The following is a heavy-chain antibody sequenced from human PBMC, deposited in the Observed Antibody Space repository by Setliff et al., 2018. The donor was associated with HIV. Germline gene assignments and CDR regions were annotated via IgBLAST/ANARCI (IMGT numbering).Heavy chain of an antibody. CDR2: INRFGIT. CDR1: SGSFTGYC. D-gene: IGHD2-15*01. Sequence: KPSETLSLTCAVYSGSFTGYCWTWIRQPPGKGLEWIGEINRFGITNYNPSLKSRLTLSVDTSKNQFSLNVNSVTAADTAVYYCARGGYCNSDNCDRGRNFDYWSQGMLVTVSS. J-gene: IGHJ4*02. V-gene: IGHV4-34*01. CDR3: ARGGYCNSDNCDRGRNFDY.